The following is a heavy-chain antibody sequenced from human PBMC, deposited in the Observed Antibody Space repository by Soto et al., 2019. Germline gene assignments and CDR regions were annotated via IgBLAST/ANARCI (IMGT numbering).Heavy chain of an antibody. Sequence: ASVKVSCKASGYTFTSYDINWVRQATGQGLEWMGWMNPNSGNTGYAQKFQGRVTITADKSTSTAYMELSSLRSEDTAVYYCASSGDVSSNYYYYMDVWGKGTTVTVSS. CDR2: MNPNSGNT. D-gene: IGHD3-10*01. J-gene: IGHJ6*03. CDR3: ASSGDVSSNYYYYMDV. V-gene: IGHV1-8*01. CDR1: GYTFTSYD.